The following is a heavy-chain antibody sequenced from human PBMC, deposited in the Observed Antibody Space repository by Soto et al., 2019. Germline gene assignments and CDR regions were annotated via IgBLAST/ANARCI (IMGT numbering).Heavy chain of an antibody. Sequence: SVKVSCKASGFTFTSSAVQWVRQARGQRLEWIGWIVVGSGNTNYAQKFQERVTITRDMSTSTAYMELSSLRSEDTAVYYCAADLNYYDSSGHKQTFDYWGQGTLVTVSS. CDR1: GFTFTSSA. D-gene: IGHD3-22*01. CDR2: IVVGSGNT. CDR3: AADLNYYDSSGHKQTFDY. J-gene: IGHJ4*02. V-gene: IGHV1-58*01.